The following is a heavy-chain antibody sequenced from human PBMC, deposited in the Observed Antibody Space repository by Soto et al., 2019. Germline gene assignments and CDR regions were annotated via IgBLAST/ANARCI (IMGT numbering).Heavy chain of an antibody. CDR1: GYTLTELS. J-gene: IGHJ4*02. V-gene: IGHV1-24*01. Sequence: QVQLVQSGAEVKKPGASVKVSCKVSGYTLTELSMHWVRQAPGKGLEWMGGCDPEDGEPIYAQKFPGRVTMTEDTSTDTAYMELSSLRSEDTAVYYCATALYDFWSGPSLDYGGQGTLVTVSS. CDR2: CDPEDGEP. D-gene: IGHD3-3*01. CDR3: ATALYDFWSGPSLDY.